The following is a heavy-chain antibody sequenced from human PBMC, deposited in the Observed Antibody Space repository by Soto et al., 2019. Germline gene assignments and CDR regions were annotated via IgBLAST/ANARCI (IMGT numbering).Heavy chain of an antibody. CDR1: GFTFSSYS. D-gene: IGHD6-19*01. CDR2: ISSGSSTI. V-gene: IGHV3-48*01. Sequence: PVGSLRLSCAASGFTFSSYSMNWVRQAPGKGLEWVSYISSGSSTIYYADSVKGRFTISRDNAQNSLYLQMNSLRAEDTAVYYCAKTYSSGRGAFDVWGQGTMVNVSS. J-gene: IGHJ3*01. CDR3: AKTYSSGRGAFDV.